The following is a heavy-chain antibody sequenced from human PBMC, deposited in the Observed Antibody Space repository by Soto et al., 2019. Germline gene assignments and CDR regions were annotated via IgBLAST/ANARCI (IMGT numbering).Heavy chain of an antibody. CDR1: GYNFPNYD. J-gene: IGHJ5*02. V-gene: IGHV1-18*01. Sequence: DSLEVSCQASGYNFPNYDISWVRQAPGQGLEWMGWISADNGNTNYAQNLQGRVTMTTDTSTSTAYMELRSLRSDDTAMYYCARVRSGYYWFDPWGQGNLVTGSS. D-gene: IGHD3-22*01. CDR3: ARVRSGYYWFDP. CDR2: ISADNGNT.